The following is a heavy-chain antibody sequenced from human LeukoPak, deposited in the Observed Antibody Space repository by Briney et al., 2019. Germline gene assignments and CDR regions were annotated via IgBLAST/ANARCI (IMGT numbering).Heavy chain of an antibody. D-gene: IGHD3-10*01. CDR2: IYYSGST. CDR3: ARNLYGSGSYHFNY. CDR1: GSSISGSSYY. Sequence: SETLSLTCTVSGSSISGSSYYWVWIRQPPGKGLEWIGSIYYSGSTYYNPSLKSRVTISVDTPQNQFSLKLSSVTAADTAVYYCARNLYGSGSYHFNYWGQGTLVTVSS. J-gene: IGHJ4*02. V-gene: IGHV4-39*01.